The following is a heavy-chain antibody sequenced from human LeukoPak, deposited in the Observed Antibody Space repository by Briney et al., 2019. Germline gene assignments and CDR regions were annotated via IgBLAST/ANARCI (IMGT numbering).Heavy chain of an antibody. CDR1: GFTFSSCQ. CDR3: AKDLSSYYYDSGSYYTASMDV. J-gene: IGHJ6*02. Sequence: PGGSLRLSCAASGFTFSSCQMSWVRQAPGKGLEWLSGISGSGGSTYYAGSVKGRFTISRDNSKNTLYLQMNSLRAEDTAVYYCAKDLSSYYYDSGSYYTASMDVWGQGTTVTASS. V-gene: IGHV3-23*01. CDR2: ISGSGGST. D-gene: IGHD3-10*01.